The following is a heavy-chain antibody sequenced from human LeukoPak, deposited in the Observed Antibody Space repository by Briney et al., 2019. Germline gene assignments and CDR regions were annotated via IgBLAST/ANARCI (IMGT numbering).Heavy chain of an antibody. J-gene: IGHJ6*02. CDR1: GGSISSYY. D-gene: IGHD2-15*01. V-gene: IGHV4-59*01. CDR2: ISYSGRT. CDR3: ARDSLRCSGGSCTWGLAYGMDV. Sequence: SSETLSLTCTVSGGSISSYYWSWIRQPPGKGLEWIGYISYSGRTDYNPSLKSRVTISVDTSKKQFSLNLSSVTAADTAVYYCARDSLRCSGGSCTWGLAYGMDVWGQGTTVTVSS.